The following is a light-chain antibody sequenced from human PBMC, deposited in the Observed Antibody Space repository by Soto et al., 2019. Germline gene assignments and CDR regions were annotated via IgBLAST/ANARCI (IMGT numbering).Light chain of an antibody. V-gene: IGKV3-20*01. CDR3: QQYGSSPPIT. Sequence: EIVLTQSPATLSLSPGERATLSCRASQSINRHLAWYRQKPGQAPRLLIYGASSRATGIPDRFSGSGSGTDFTLTISRLEPEDFVVYYCQQYGSSPPITFGQGTRLEIK. CDR1: QSINRH. CDR2: GAS. J-gene: IGKJ5*01.